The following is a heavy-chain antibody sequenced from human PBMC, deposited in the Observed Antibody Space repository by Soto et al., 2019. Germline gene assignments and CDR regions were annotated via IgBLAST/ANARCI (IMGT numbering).Heavy chain of an antibody. CDR3: ATPDRQLWSENDAFES. CDR2: INPSGGST. D-gene: IGHD5-18*01. J-gene: IGHJ3*02. Sequence: ASVKVSCKASGYTFTSYYMHWVRQAPGQGLEWMGIINPSGGSTSYAQKFQGRVTMTRDTSTSTVYMELSSLRSEDTAVYYCATPDRQLWSENDAFESWGQGTMVPVAS. V-gene: IGHV1-46*01. CDR1: GYTFTSYY.